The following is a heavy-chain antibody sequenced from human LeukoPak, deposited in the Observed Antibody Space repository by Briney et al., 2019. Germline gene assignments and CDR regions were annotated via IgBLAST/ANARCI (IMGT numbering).Heavy chain of an antibody. CDR3: ARLDYYDSSGYLDY. V-gene: IGHV1-69*04. J-gene: IGHJ4*02. CDR1: GGTFSSYA. Sequence: ASVKVSCKASGGTFSSYAISWVRQAPGQGLEWMGRIIPTLGIANYAQKFQGRVTITADKSTSTAYMELSSLRSEDTAVYYCARLDYYDSSGYLDYWGQGTLVTVSS. D-gene: IGHD3-22*01. CDR2: IIPTLGIA.